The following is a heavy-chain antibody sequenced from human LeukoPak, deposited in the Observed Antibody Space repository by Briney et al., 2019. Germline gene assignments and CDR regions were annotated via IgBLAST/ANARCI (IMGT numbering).Heavy chain of an antibody. V-gene: IGHV4-39*07. J-gene: IGHJ4*02. D-gene: IGHD3-22*01. CDR2: IYYRGNA. Sequence: SEILSLTCTVSGGSISSSNYYWAWIRQPPGQGLEWIGSIYYRGNAYYNPFLKSRVTISVDTSKNQFSLSLSSVTAADTAVYYCAREEDRSGDWGQGTLVTVTS. CDR1: GGSISSSNYY. CDR3: AREEDRSGD.